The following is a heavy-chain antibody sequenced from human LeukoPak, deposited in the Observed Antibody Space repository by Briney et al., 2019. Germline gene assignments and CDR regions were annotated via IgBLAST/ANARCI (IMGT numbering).Heavy chain of an antibody. V-gene: IGHV1-69*01. CDR3: ARDYPESNTTNWYFDL. CDR2: IIPIFGTA. Sequence: SVKVSCKASGGTFSSYAISWVRQAPGQGLEWMGGIIPIFGTANYAQKFQGRVTITADESTSTAYMELSSLRSEDTAVYYCARDYPESNTTNWYFDLWGRGTLVTVSS. CDR1: GGTFSSYA. J-gene: IGHJ2*01. D-gene: IGHD1-14*01.